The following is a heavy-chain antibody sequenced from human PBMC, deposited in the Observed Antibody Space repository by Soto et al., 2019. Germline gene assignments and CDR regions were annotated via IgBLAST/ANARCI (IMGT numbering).Heavy chain of an antibody. CDR2: IYDSGT. Sequence: SVILTLTFAYNCISILGPFWSWLEQPPGKGLEWIGYIYDSGTNYNPSLKSRLTMSIDTSRNQFSLKLSSVTAADTAVYYWARTIAAANTVRWFDPWGQGTLVTVS. J-gene: IGHJ5*02. V-gene: IGHV4-59*07. CDR1: CISILGPF. D-gene: IGHD6-13*01. CDR3: ARTIAAANTVRWFDP.